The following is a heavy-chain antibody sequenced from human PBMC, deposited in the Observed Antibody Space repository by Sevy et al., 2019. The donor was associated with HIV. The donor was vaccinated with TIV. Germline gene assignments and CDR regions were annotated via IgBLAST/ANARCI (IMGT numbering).Heavy chain of an antibody. CDR1: GYTLTELS. CDR2: FDPEDGET. J-gene: IGHJ4*02. D-gene: IGHD3-22*01. V-gene: IGHV1-24*01. CDR3: TTMEYYHNVIGYSSGDY. Sequence: ASVKVSCRLSGYTLTELSMHWVRHTPGKGLEWLGGFDPEDGETTYAQKFRGRVTMTEDTSTDTAYMERSSLSSEDTAVYYCTTMEYYHNVIGYSSGDYWGQGTLVTVSS.